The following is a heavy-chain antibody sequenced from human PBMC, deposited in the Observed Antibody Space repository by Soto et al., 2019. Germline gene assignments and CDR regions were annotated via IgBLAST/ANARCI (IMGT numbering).Heavy chain of an antibody. V-gene: IGHV5-51*01. Sequence: PGESLKISCKGSGYIFTDYWITWVRQMPGKGLEWLGVIYPSDSDTRYNPSFQGQVTISADKSVNTAYVEWTSLQASDTGLYFCAITYFYDASGYTDGFDVWGQGTIVTVSS. CDR2: IYPSDSDT. CDR1: GYIFTDYW. J-gene: IGHJ3*01. D-gene: IGHD3-22*01. CDR3: AITYFYDASGYTDGFDV.